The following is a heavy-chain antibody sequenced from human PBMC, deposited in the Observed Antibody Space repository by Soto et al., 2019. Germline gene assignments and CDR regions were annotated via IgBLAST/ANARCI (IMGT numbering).Heavy chain of an antibody. CDR3: AKDIVVVPAASKYDAFDI. Sequence: PGGSLRLSCAASGFTFSSYAMSWVRQAPGKGLEWVSAISGSGGSTYYADSVKGRFTISRDNSKNTLYLQMNSLRAEDTAVYYCAKDIVVVPAASKYDAFDIWGQGTMVTVSS. J-gene: IGHJ3*02. V-gene: IGHV3-23*01. D-gene: IGHD2-2*01. CDR2: ISGSGGST. CDR1: GFTFSSYA.